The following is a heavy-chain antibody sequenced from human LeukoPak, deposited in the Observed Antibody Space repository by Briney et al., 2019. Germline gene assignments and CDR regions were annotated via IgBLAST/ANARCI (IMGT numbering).Heavy chain of an antibody. J-gene: IGHJ4*02. V-gene: IGHV3-21*01. Sequence: GGSLRLSCAASGFTLSRFSMNWVRQAPGKGLEWVSSISSSSSYIYYADSVKGRFTISRDNAKNSLYLQMNSLRAEDAAVYYCTRDQGYSNDVGHFDHWGQGTLVTVSS. CDR3: TRDQGYSNDVGHFDH. CDR2: ISSSSSYI. D-gene: IGHD4-11*01. CDR1: GFTLSRFS.